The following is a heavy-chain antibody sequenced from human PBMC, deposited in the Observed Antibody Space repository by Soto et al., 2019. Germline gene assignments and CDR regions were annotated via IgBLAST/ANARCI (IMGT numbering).Heavy chain of an antibody. V-gene: IGHV3-33*05. Sequence: PGGSLRLSCAASGFTFSYYAMHWVRQAPGKGLEWVAVISYDGRNKYYADSVKGRFTISRDNSKNTLYLQMNSLRAEDTAVYYCARVWGWPPIVIDYWGQGTLVTVSS. J-gene: IGHJ4*02. CDR2: ISYDGRNK. D-gene: IGHD3-16*01. CDR3: ARVWGWPPIVIDY. CDR1: GFTFSYYA.